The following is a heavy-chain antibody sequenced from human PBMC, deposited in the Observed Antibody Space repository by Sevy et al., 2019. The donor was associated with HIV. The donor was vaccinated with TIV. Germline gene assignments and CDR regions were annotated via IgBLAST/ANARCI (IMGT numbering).Heavy chain of an antibody. Sequence: ASVKVSCKASGYTFTGYYLHWVRQAPGQGLEWMGWINPKSGGTNYAPKFQGRVTMTRDTSISTASMELRRLRSDDTAVYYCTRSAAEAKNFYCGGDCYSDYWGQGTLVTVSS. CDR3: TRSAAEAKNFYCGGDCYSDY. V-gene: IGHV1-2*02. CDR2: INPKSGGT. D-gene: IGHD2-21*02. CDR1: GYTFTGYY. J-gene: IGHJ4*02.